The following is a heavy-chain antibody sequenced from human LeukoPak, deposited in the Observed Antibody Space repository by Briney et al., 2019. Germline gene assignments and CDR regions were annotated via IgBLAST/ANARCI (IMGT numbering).Heavy chain of an antibody. J-gene: IGHJ4*02. CDR3: ARDSSRGNYVWGSYRLDY. Sequence: GASVKVSCKASGYTFTGYYMHWVRQAPGQGLEWMGWINPNSGGTNYAQKFQGRVTMTRDTSISTAYVELSRLRSDDTAVYYCARDSSRGNYVWGSYRLDYWGQGTLVTVSS. V-gene: IGHV1-2*02. CDR1: GYTFTGYY. D-gene: IGHD3-16*02. CDR2: INPNSGGT.